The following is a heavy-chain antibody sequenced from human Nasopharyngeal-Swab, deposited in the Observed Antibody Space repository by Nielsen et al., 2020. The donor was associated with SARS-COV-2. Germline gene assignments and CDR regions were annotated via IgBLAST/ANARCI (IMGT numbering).Heavy chain of an antibody. V-gene: IGHV1-69*13. CDR2: IIPIFGTA. CDR3: ARDPRSFNSGNNTSRWWFDP. Sequence: SVKVSCKASGGTFSSYAISWVRQAPGQGLEWMGGIIPIFGTANYAQKFQGRVAITADESTSTAYMELSSLRSEDTAVYYCARDPRSFNSGNNTSRWWFDPWGQGTLVTVSS. CDR1: GGTFSSYA. J-gene: IGHJ5*02. D-gene: IGHD1-26*01.